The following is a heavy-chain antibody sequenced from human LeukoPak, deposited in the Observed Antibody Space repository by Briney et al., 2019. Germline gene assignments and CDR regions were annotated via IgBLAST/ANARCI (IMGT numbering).Heavy chain of an antibody. D-gene: IGHD3-10*01. J-gene: IGHJ4*02. Sequence: GGSLRLSCAASGFTFSSYAMSWVRQAPGKGLEWVSAISGSGGRTFYADSVKGRLTISRDTSENPLYLQVNSLRAEGPAVYYCAKEEARDDGSGSYYYFDYWGQGTLVTVSS. CDR3: AKEEARDDGSGSYYYFDY. CDR2: ISGSGGRT. CDR1: GFTFSSYA. V-gene: IGHV3-23*01.